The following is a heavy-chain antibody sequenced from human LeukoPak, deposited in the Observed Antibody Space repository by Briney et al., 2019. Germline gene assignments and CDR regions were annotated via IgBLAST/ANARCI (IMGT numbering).Heavy chain of an antibody. Sequence: SETLSLTCAVYGGSFSGYYWSWIRQPPGKGLEWIGEINHSGSTNYNPSLKSRVTISVDMSKNQFSLKLSSVTAADTAVYYCARSIYYYDSSGYSYWGQGTLVTVSS. V-gene: IGHV4-34*01. CDR3: ARSIYYYDSSGYSY. J-gene: IGHJ4*02. D-gene: IGHD3-22*01. CDR2: INHSGST. CDR1: GGSFSGYY.